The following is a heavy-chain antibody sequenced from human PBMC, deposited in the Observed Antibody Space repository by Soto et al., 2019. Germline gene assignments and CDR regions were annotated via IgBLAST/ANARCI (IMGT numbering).Heavy chain of an antibody. CDR3: ARVRYCSSTSCYYYYYGMDV. CDR2: INPILGIA. D-gene: IGHD2-2*01. CDR1: GGTFSSYA. V-gene: IGHV1-69*04. Sequence: ASVKVSCKASGGTFSSYAISWVRQAPGKGLEWMGRINPILGIANYAQKLQGRVTIPADKSTSTAYMELSSLRSEDKAVYYCARVRYCSSTSCYYYYYGMDVWGHGTPVTVSS. J-gene: IGHJ6*02.